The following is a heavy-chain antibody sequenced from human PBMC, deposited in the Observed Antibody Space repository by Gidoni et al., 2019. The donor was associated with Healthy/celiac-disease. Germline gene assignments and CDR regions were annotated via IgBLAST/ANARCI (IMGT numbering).Heavy chain of an antibody. V-gene: IGHV3-11*01. CDR1: GFTFSDYY. J-gene: IGHJ3*02. D-gene: IGHD4-17*01. CDR2: ISSSGSTI. CDR3: ARGEDYGDSIDAFDI. Sequence: QVQLVESGGGLVRPGGSMRLFCAASGFTFSDYYMSWIRQAPGKGLEWVSYISSSGSTIYYADSVKGRFTITRDNAKNSLYLQMNSLRAEDTAVYYCARGEDYGDSIDAFDIWGQGTMVTVSS.